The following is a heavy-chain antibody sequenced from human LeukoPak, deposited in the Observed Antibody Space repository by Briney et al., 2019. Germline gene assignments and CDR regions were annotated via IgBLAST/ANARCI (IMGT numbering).Heavy chain of an antibody. V-gene: IGHV1-69*13. D-gene: IGHD3-10*01. CDR1: GGTFSSYA. J-gene: IGHJ6*03. Sequence: GASVKVSCKASGGTFSSYAISWVRQAPGQGLEWMGGIIPIFGTANYAQKFQGRVTITADESTSTAYMELNSLRPEDTAVYYCAKDESPGHGSYGIYYYYMDVWGKGTTVTVSS. CDR2: IIPIFGTA. CDR3: AKDESPGHGSYGIYYYYMDV.